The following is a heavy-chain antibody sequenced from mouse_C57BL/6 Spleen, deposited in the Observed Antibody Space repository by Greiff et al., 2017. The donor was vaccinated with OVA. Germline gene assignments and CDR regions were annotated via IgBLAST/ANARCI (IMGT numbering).Heavy chain of an antibody. CDR3: ARPIYYGSFDY. V-gene: IGHV1-81*01. Sequence: VQGVESGAELVRPGASVKLSCKASGYTFTSYGISWVKQRTGQGLEWIGEIYPRSGNTYYNEKFKGKATLTADKSSSTAYMELRSLTSEDSAVYFCARPIYYGSFDYRGQGTTLTVSS. J-gene: IGHJ2*01. CDR1: GYTFTSYG. D-gene: IGHD2-2*01. CDR2: IYPRSGNT.